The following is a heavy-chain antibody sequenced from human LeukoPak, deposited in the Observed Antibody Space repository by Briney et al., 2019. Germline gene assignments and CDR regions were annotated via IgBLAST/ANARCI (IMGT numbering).Heavy chain of an antibody. Sequence: GGSLRLSCAASEFTFSSSAMSWVRQAPGKGLEWVSSITGSGDNTYYADSVKGRFTISRDNSKNTLYLQMNSLRAEDTAIYYCAKIVGTTKGPFDYWGQGTLVTVSS. CDR2: ITGSGDNT. CDR1: EFTFSSSA. D-gene: IGHD1-26*01. CDR3: AKIVGTTKGPFDY. V-gene: IGHV3-23*01. J-gene: IGHJ4*02.